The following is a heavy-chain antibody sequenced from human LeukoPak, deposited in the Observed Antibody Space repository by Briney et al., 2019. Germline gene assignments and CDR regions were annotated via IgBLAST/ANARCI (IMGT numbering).Heavy chain of an antibody. D-gene: IGHD2-8*02. CDR2: ISSSSSTI. V-gene: IGHV3-48*01. CDR1: RFTFSSYS. CDR3: AKGGGVIGRSYYFDY. Sequence: PGGSLRLSCAASRFTFSSYSMNWVRQAPGKGLEWVSYISSSSSTIYYADSVKGRFTISRDNAKNSLYLQMNSLRAEDTAVYYCAKGGGVIGRSYYFDYWGRGTLVTVSS. J-gene: IGHJ4*02.